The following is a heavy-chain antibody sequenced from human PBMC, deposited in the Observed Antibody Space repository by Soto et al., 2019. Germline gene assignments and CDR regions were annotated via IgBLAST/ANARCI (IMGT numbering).Heavy chain of an antibody. V-gene: IGHV1-18*01. D-gene: IGHD3-10*01. CDR1: GYTFTSYG. J-gene: IGHJ6*03. Sequence: ASVKVSCKASGYTFTSYGISWVRQAPGQGLEWVGWISAYNGNTNYAQKLQGRVTMTTDTSTSTAYMELRSLRSDDTAVYYCARGPGPVVRGVINYYYYYMDVWSKGTTVTVSS. CDR2: ISAYNGNT. CDR3: ARGPGPVVRGVINYYYYYMDV.